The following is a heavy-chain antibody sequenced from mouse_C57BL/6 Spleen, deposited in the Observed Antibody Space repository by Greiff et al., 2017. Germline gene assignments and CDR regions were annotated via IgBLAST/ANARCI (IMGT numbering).Heavy chain of an antibody. J-gene: IGHJ1*03. CDR2: IYPRSGNT. V-gene: IGHV1-81*01. D-gene: IGHD1-1*01. CDR1: GYTFTSYG. Sequence: QVQLKESGAELARPGASVQLSCKASGYTFTSYGISWVKQRTGQGLEWIGEIYPRSGNTYYNEKFKGKATLTADKSSSTAYMELRSLTSEDSAVYFCARWGTTVVRDWYFDVWGTGTTGTVSS. CDR3: ARWGTTVVRDWYFDV.